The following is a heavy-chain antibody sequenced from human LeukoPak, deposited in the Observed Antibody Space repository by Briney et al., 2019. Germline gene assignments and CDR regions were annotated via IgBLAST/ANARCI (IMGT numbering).Heavy chain of an antibody. CDR2: ISGSGGST. CDR1: GFIFSSYA. V-gene: IGHV3-23*01. Sequence: GGSLRLSCAASGFIFSSYAMSWVRQAPGKGLEWVSAISGSGGSTYYADSVKGRFTISRDNSKNTLSLQMNSLRAEDTALYYCAKDKFGVVIYYFDYWGQGTLVTVSS. CDR3: AKDKFGVVIYYFDY. D-gene: IGHD3-3*01. J-gene: IGHJ4*02.